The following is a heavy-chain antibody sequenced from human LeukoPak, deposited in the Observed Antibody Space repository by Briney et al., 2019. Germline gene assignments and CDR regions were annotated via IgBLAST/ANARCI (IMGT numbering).Heavy chain of an antibody. D-gene: IGHD6-13*01. CDR3: ATPAADPRAEYSQH. CDR1: GFTFSSYS. Sequence: GGSLRLSCAASGFTFSSYSMNWVRQAPGKGLEWVSSISSNSAYIYSADSVKGRFTTSRDNAKNSLYLQMNSLSAEDTAVYYCATPAADPRAEYSQHWGQGTLVTVSS. CDR2: ISSNSAYI. J-gene: IGHJ1*01. V-gene: IGHV3-21*01.